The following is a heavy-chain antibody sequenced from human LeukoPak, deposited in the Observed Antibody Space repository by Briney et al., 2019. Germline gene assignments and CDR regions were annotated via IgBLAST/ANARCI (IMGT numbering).Heavy chain of an antibody. CDR2: ISSSSSYI. J-gene: IGHJ4*02. D-gene: IGHD3-10*01. Sequence: PGGSMRLSSAASGFTFSSYSMNWVRQAPGKVLEWVSSISSSSSYIYYADSVKGRFTISRDNAKNSLYLQMNSLRAEDTAVYYCARDIDYGSGSSDYWGQGTLVTVPS. CDR1: GFTFSSYS. V-gene: IGHV3-21*01. CDR3: ARDIDYGSGSSDY.